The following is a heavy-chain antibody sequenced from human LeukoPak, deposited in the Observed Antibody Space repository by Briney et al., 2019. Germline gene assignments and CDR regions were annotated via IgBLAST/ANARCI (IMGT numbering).Heavy chain of an antibody. V-gene: IGHV1-18*01. J-gene: IGHJ3*02. D-gene: IGHD3-22*01. CDR1: GYTFTIYG. Sequence: ASVKVSXKASGYTFTIYGISWVRQAPGQGLEWMGWISAYNGNTNYAQKLQGRVTMTTDTSTSTAYMELRSLRSDDTAVYYCARDYAYYYDSSGYYLLDAFDIWGQGTMVTVSS. CDR3: ARDYAYYYDSSGYYLLDAFDI. CDR2: ISAYNGNT.